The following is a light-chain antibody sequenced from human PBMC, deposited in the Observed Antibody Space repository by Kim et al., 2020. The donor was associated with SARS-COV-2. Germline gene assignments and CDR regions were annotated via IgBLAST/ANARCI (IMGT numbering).Light chain of an antibody. CDR1: NIRTYS. CDR3: QVWDASRHCV. V-gene: IGLV3-21*04. J-gene: IGLJ3*02. CDR2: YDY. Sequence: SYELTQPPSVSVAPGETASITCGGDNIRTYSVHWYQQKPGQAPVVVIQYDYVRPSGIPERFSGSNSGNTATLTISRVEAGDEADYWCQVWDASRHCVFGGGTKVTVL.